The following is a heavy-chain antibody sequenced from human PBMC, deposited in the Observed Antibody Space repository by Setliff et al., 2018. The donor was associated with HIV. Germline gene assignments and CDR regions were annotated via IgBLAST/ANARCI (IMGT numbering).Heavy chain of an antibody. V-gene: IGHV7-4-1*02. J-gene: IGHJ6*02. Sequence: ASVKVSCKASGYTFTKYAMSWVRQAPGQGLEWVGWINTNTGSPTYAQGLTGRFVFSLDTSVNTAYLQVSSLETEDTAVYYCARPQWELGVDYYGMDVWGQGTTVTVSS. CDR1: GYTFTKYA. CDR3: ARPQWELGVDYYGMDV. CDR2: INTNTGSP. D-gene: IGHD1-26*01.